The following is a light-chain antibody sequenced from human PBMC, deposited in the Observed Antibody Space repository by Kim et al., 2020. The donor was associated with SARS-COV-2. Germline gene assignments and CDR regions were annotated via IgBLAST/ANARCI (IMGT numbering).Light chain of an antibody. Sequence: VALGKTAKIAWGGNNMADGIVTWNHRKPHQAPVLVILRDFTRPSGIPERFSGSTPGTTATLTTNRAQAGEEADYYCQGSDGNTAVLGAGTKLTVL. J-gene: IGLJ2*01. V-gene: IGLV3-9*01. CDR1: NMADGI. CDR2: RDF. CDR3: QGSDGNTAV.